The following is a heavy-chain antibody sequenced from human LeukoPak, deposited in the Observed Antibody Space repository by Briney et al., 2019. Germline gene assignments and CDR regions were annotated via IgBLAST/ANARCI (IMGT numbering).Heavy chain of an antibody. Sequence: SETLSLTCTVSGGSINSYYWSWIRQPPGKGPEWIGYIYYSGSSNYNPSLKSRVTISVDASKNQFSLKLTSVTAADTAVYYCARVSGYGGNSGVWGQGTLVTVSS. CDR1: GGSINSYY. CDR2: IYYSGSS. J-gene: IGHJ4*02. V-gene: IGHV4-59*01. D-gene: IGHD4-23*01. CDR3: ARVSGYGGNSGV.